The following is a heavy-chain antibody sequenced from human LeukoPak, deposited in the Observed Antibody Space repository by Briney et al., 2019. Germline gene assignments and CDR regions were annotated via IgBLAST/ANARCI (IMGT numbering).Heavy chain of an antibody. CDR2: IYYSGST. CDR1: GGSISSYC. CDR3: ARDVGSAVAGHNWFDP. Sequence: SETLSLTCTVSGGSISSYCWSWIRQPPGKGLEWIGYIYYSGSTNYNPSLKSRVTISVDTSKNQFSLKLSSVTAADTAVYYCARDVGSAVAGHNWFDPWGQGTLVTVSS. D-gene: IGHD6-19*01. J-gene: IGHJ5*02. V-gene: IGHV4-59*01.